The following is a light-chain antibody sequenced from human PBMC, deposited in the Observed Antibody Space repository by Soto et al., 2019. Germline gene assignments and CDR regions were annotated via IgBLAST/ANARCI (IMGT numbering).Light chain of an antibody. J-gene: IGLJ2*01. CDR1: SSDVGGYNY. CDR2: DVT. CDR3: SSCTTSTTYVV. V-gene: IGLV2-14*03. Sequence: QSVLTQPASVSGSPGQSITISCTGTSSDVGGYNYVSWYQQHPGKAPKLIIYDVTRRPSGVSNRFSGSKSGNTASLAISGLQAEDEADYFCSSCTTSTTYVVFGGGTKVTVL.